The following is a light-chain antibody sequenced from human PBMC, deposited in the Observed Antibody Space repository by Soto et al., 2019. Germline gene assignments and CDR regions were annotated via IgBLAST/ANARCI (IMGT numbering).Light chain of an antibody. Sequence: QSALTQPASVSGSPRQSITISCTGTSSDVGGYNYVSWYQQHPGKAPKLMIYDVSNRPSGVSNRFSGSKSGNTASLTISGLQAEDEADYYCSSHTNSNTVVFGGGTKLTVL. CDR1: SSDVGGYNY. V-gene: IGLV2-14*01. CDR3: SSHTNSNTVV. CDR2: DVS. J-gene: IGLJ2*01.